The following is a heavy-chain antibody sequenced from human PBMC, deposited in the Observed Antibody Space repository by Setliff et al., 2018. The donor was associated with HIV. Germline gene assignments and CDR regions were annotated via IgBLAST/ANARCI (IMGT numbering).Heavy chain of an antibody. CDR3: ARAANFDY. Sequence: SETLSLTCSVSGGSFSGYYWSWIRQPPGKGREWIGYIYVYNSERTNYNPSLTSRVTISVDTSRNQFSLKLTSVTAADTAIYYCARAANFDYWGQGTQVTVSS. CDR2: IYVYNSERT. D-gene: IGHD6-25*01. CDR1: GGSFSGYY. V-gene: IGHV4-59*01. J-gene: IGHJ4*02.